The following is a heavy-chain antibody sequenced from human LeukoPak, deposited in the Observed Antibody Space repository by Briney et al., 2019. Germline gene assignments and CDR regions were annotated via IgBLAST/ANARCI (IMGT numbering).Heavy chain of an antibody. CDR2: ISSSSSYI. CDR3: ARGKGFLGYYFDY. V-gene: IGHV3-21*01. J-gene: IGHJ4*02. D-gene: IGHD3-3*01. Sequence: GGSLRLSCAASGFTFSSYSMNWVRQAPGKGLEWVSSISSSSSYIYYADSVKGRFTISRDNAKNSLYLQMNSLRAEDTAVYYCARGKGFLGYYFDYWGQGTLVTVSS. CDR1: GFTFSSYS.